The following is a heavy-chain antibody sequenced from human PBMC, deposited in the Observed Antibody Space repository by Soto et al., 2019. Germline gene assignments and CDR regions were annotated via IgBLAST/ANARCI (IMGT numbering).Heavy chain of an antibody. D-gene: IGHD3-22*01. Sequence: AXVKVSCKASGYTITRYYMHWVRQAPGQGLEWMGIINPSGGSTSYAQKFQGRVTMTRDTSTSTVYMELSSLRSEDTAVYYCARDLYDRGAFDIWGQGTMVTVSS. CDR1: GYTITRYY. CDR3: ARDLYDRGAFDI. V-gene: IGHV1-46*01. J-gene: IGHJ3*02. CDR2: INPSGGST.